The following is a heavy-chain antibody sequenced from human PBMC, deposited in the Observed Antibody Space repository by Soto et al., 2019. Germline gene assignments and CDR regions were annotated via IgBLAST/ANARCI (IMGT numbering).Heavy chain of an antibody. J-gene: IGHJ3*02. V-gene: IGHV3-9*01. CDR2: ITWNSGSI. CDR1: GFTFNDYA. Sequence: EVQLVESGGGLVQPGRSLRLSCAASGFTFNDYAMHWVRQAPGKGLEWVSGITWNSGSIGYVDSVKGRFTISRDNAKNYLYLQMNSLRPEDTDFYYCAKAVRYGGTYHDAFHIWGQGTMVTVSS. D-gene: IGHD1-26*01. CDR3: AKAVRYGGTYHDAFHI.